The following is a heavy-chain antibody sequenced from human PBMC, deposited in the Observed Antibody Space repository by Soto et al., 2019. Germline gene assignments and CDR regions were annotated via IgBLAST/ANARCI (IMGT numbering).Heavy chain of an antibody. D-gene: IGHD2-2*01. J-gene: IGHJ6*02. V-gene: IGHV1-2*02. CDR2: INPNSGGT. CDR1: GYTFTGYY. Sequence: ASVKVSCKASGYTFTGYYMHWVRQAPGQGLEWMGWINPNSGGTNYAQKFQGRVTMTRDTSISTAYIELSRLRSDETAVYYCASAGDCSNTSCYRSYYYYYGMDVWGQGTTVTVSS. CDR3: ASAGDCSNTSCYRSYYYYYGMDV.